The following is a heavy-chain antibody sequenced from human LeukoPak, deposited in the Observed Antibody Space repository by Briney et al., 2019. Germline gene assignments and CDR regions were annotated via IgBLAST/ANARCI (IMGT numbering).Heavy chain of an antibody. CDR1: GGTFSSYA. CDR3: ARTAVAGNGWFDP. J-gene: IGHJ5*02. V-gene: IGHV1-69*13. D-gene: IGHD6-19*01. CDR2: IIPIFGTA. Sequence: SVKVSCKAYGGTFSSYAISWVRQAPGQGLEWMGGIIPIFGTANYAQKFQGRVTITADESTSTAYMELSSLRSEDTAVYYCARTAVAGNGWFDPWGQGTLVTVSS.